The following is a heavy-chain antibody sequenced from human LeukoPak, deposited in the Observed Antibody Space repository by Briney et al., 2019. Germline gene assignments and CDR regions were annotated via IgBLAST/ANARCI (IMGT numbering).Heavy chain of an antibody. CDR3: ARPKAAAWYFDL. J-gene: IGHJ2*01. CDR2: IYYSGST. D-gene: IGHD6-13*01. Sequence: XTXXXXGGSXXXYYWSWIRQPPGKGLEWIGYIYYSGSTNYNPSLESRVTISVDTSKNQFSLKLRSVTAADTAVYYCARPKAAAWYFDLWGRGTLVTVSS. CDR1: GGSXXXYY. V-gene: IGHV4-59*01.